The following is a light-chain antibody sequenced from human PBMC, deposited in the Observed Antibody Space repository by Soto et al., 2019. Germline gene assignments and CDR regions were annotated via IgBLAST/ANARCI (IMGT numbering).Light chain of an antibody. Sequence: EIVLTQSPATLSLSPGERATLSCRASESVSSYLAWYQPKPGQAPRLLIYDASNRATGIPVRFSGSGSETAFTLTTSSLEPEDFALDYCQQRNNSPITVGQGTRLEIK. J-gene: IGKJ5*01. CDR1: ESVSSY. CDR2: DAS. CDR3: QQRNNSPIT. V-gene: IGKV3-11*01.